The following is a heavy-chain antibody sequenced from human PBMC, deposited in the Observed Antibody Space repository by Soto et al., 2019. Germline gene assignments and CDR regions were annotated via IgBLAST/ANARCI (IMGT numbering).Heavy chain of an antibody. Sequence: ASVKVSCKASGGTFSSYAISWVRQAPGQGLEWMGWINTYNGHTNYAQKVQGRVTMTTDTSTSTAYMELRSLRPDDTAVYYCARDAQYSSRWHPIDFWGQGTLVTVS. V-gene: IGHV1-18*01. CDR2: INTYNGHT. D-gene: IGHD6-13*01. J-gene: IGHJ4*02. CDR1: GGTFSSYA. CDR3: ARDAQYSSRWHPIDF.